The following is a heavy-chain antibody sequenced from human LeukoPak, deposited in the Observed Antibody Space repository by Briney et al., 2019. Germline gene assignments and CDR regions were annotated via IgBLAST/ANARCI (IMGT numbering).Heavy chain of an antibody. D-gene: IGHD1-26*01. CDR1: GGSISSYY. Sequence: SETLSLTCTVSGGSISSYYWSWIRQPPGKGLEWIGYIYYSGSTNYNPSLKSRVTISVDTSKNQFSLKLSSVTAADTAVYYCARGAGSGSYNDAFDIWGQGTMVTVSS. J-gene: IGHJ3*02. CDR3: ARGAGSGSYNDAFDI. CDR2: IYYSGST. V-gene: IGHV4-59*01.